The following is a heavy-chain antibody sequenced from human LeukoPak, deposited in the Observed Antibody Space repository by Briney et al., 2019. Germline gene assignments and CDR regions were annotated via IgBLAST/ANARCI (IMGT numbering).Heavy chain of an antibody. CDR3: ARATGAASSLYMDV. V-gene: IGHV1-69*02. Sequence: SVKVSCKASGGTFSSYTISWVRQAPGQGLEWMGRIIPILGIANYAQKFQGRVTITADKSTSTAYMELSSLRSEDTAVYYCARATGAASSLYMDVWGKGATVTVSS. J-gene: IGHJ6*03. CDR1: GGTFSSYT. CDR2: IIPILGIA. D-gene: IGHD1-14*01.